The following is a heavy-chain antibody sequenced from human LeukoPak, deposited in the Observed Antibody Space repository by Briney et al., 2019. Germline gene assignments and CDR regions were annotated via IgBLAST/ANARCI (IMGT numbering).Heavy chain of an antibody. J-gene: IGHJ4*02. D-gene: IGHD3-22*01. Sequence: GGSLRLSCTPSGFSFRDHAITWVRQAPGKGLEWVAVISYDGSNKYYADSVKGRFTISRDNSKNTLYLQMNSLRAEDTAVYYCAKDHDYYDSSGYYGYWGQGTLVTVSS. CDR2: ISYDGSNK. V-gene: IGHV3-30*18. CDR3: AKDHDYYDSSGYYGY. CDR1: GFSFRDHA.